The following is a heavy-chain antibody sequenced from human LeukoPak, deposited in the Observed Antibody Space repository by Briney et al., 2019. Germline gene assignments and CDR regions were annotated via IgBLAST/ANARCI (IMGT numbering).Heavy chain of an antibody. J-gene: IGHJ4*02. Sequence: PSETLSLTCTVSGGSISINDYCWGWIRQPPGKGLEWIGTIYYSGSTYYNPSLRSRVTISVDTSKNQFSLKLSSVTAADTAVYYCARLLTGAPGGYWGQGTLVTVSS. V-gene: IGHV4-39*01. CDR2: IYYSGST. D-gene: IGHD7-27*01. CDR1: GGSISINDYC. CDR3: ARLLTGAPGGY.